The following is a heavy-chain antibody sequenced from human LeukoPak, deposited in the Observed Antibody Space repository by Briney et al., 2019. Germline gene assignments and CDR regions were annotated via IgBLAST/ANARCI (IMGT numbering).Heavy chain of an antibody. V-gene: IGHV3-30*02. J-gene: IGHJ4*02. Sequence: GGSLRLSCAASGFTFSGYGMQWVRQAPGQGLQWVAFIRSDGSEKQYSESLKGRFTISRDNSKNTLFLQINSLRGDDTAVYYCAKDHCTTRSEDDYFDYWGQGTLVTVSS. D-gene: IGHD2-8*01. CDR1: GFTFSGYG. CDR3: AKDHCTTRSEDDYFDY. CDR2: IRSDGSEK.